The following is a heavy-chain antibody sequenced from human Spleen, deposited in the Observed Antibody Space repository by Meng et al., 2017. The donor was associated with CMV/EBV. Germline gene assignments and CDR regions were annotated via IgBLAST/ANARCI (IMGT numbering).Heavy chain of an antibody. CDR3: ARDFCTNGVCYTAWFDP. CDR2: IIPIFGTA. CDR1: GGTFSSYA. D-gene: IGHD2-8*01. J-gene: IGHJ5*02. Sequence: SVKVSCKASGGTFSSYAISWVRQAPGQGLEWMGGIIPIFGTANYAQKFQGRVTITTDESTSTAYMELSSLRSEDTAVYYCARDFCTNGVCYTAWFDPWGQGTLVTVS. V-gene: IGHV1-69*05.